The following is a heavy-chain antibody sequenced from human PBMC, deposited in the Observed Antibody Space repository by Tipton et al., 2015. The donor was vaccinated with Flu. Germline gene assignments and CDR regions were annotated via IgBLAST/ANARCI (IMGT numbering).Heavy chain of an antibody. CDR2: VSRSGST. J-gene: IGHJ5*02. CDR3: ARHRGTTATTLDWFDP. V-gene: IGHV4-38-2*01. Sequence: TLSLTCAVSGDSISSDYHWGWIRQFPGKGLEWIGTVSRSGSTVYNPSLTSRVTISVDTPKSQFSLRLNSVSAADTGVYYCARHRGTTATTLDWFDPWGQGTLVNVSS. D-gene: IGHD4-17*01. CDR1: GDSISSDYH.